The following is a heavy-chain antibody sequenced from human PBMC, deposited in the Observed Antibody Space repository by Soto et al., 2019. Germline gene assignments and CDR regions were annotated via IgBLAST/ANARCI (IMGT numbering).Heavy chain of an antibody. D-gene: IGHD6-13*01. CDR3: AREDSQQLVFPSYYYYGMDV. CDR2: IYYSGST. Sequence: SETLSLTCTVSGGSISSGGYYWSWIRQHPGKGLEWIGYIYYSGSTYYNPSLKSRVTISVDTSKNQFSLKLSSVTAADTAVYYCAREDSQQLVFPSYYYYGMDVWGQGTTVTVSS. CDR1: GGSISSGGYY. J-gene: IGHJ6*02. V-gene: IGHV4-31*03.